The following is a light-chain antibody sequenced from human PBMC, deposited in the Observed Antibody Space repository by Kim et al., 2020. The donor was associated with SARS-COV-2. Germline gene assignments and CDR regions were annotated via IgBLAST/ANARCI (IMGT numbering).Light chain of an antibody. V-gene: IGLV3-1*01. CDR3: QAWDSSTVV. Sequence: VSPGQTASITCSGDNLGDKYACWYQQKPGQSPVLVIYQDSKRPSGIPERFSGSNSGNTATLTISGTQAMDEADYYCQAWDSSTVVFGGGTKLTVL. CDR1: NLGDKY. CDR2: QDS. J-gene: IGLJ2*01.